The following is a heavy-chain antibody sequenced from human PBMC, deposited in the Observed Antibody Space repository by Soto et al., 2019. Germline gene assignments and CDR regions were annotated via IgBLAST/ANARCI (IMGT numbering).Heavy chain of an antibody. V-gene: IGHV1-69*06. Sequence: QVQLVQSGAEVKKPGSSVKVSCKASGGTFSSYAISWVRQAPGQGLEWMGGIIPIFGTANYAQKFQGRVTITADKSRSIAYMELSSLRSEDTAVYYCARSVTSHRLTNWFDPWGQGTLVTVSS. J-gene: IGHJ5*02. CDR1: GGTFSSYA. CDR3: ARSVTSHRLTNWFDP. CDR2: IIPIFGTA. D-gene: IGHD4-4*01.